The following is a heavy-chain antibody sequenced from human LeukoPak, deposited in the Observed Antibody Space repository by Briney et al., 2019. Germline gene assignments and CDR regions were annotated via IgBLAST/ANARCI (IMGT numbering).Heavy chain of an antibody. CDR3: ARSTWNYDY. CDR2: IKQDGSQT. V-gene: IGHV3-7*01. Sequence: GGSLRLSCTTSGVSFSSYYMTWVRQPPGKGLEWVATIKQDGSQTHYVDSVKGRFTISRDNAKNSLYLQMFSLRAEDTAVYYCARSTWNYDYWGPGTLVIVSS. D-gene: IGHD1-7*01. CDR1: GVSFSSYY. J-gene: IGHJ4*02.